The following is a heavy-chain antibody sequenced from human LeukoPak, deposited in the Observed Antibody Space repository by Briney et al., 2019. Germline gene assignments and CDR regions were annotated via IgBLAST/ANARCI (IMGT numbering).Heavy chain of an antibody. D-gene: IGHD6-19*01. CDR2: IIPIFGTA. Sequence: SVKVSCKATGGIFSSYAISWVRQAPGQGLEWMGRIIPIFGTANYAQKFQGRVTITTDESTSTAYMELSSLRPEDTAVYYCARHPLPDIAVAGTARFDPWGQGTLVTVSS. CDR1: GGIFSSYA. V-gene: IGHV1-69*05. CDR3: ARHPLPDIAVAGTARFDP. J-gene: IGHJ5*02.